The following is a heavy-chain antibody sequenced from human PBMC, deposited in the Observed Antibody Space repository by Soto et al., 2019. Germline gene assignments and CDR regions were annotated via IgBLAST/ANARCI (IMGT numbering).Heavy chain of an antibody. CDR2: INHSGST. V-gene: IGHV4-34*01. CDR1: GGSFSGYY. J-gene: IGHJ5*02. Sequence: SETLSLTCAVYGGSFSGYYWSWIRQPPGKGLEWIGEINHSGSTNYNPSLKSRVTISVDTSKNQFSLKLSSVTAADTAVYYCARGGVGIWGESSWFDPWGQGTLVPVSS. CDR3: ARGGVGIWGESSWFDP. D-gene: IGHD2-21*01.